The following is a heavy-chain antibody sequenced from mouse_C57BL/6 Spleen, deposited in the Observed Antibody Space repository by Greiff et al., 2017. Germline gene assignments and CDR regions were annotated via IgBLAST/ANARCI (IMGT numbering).Heavy chain of an antibody. Sequence: VQLQQSGAELVRPGSSVKLSCKASGYTFTSYWMHWVKQRPIQGLEWIGNIDPSDSETHYNQKFKDKATLTVDKSSSTAYMQLSSLTSEDSAVYYCARSPYYYGSSYFDYWGQGTTLTVSS. V-gene: IGHV1-52*01. CDR2: IDPSDSET. CDR3: ARSPYYYGSSYFDY. D-gene: IGHD1-1*01. J-gene: IGHJ2*01. CDR1: GYTFTSYW.